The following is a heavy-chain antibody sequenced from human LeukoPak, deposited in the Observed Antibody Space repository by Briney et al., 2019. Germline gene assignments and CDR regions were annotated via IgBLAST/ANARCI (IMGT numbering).Heavy chain of an antibody. Sequence: SETLSLTCTVSGGSISSSSYYWGWIRQPPGKGLEWIGSIYYSGSTYYNPSLKSRVTISIDTSKSQFSLKLSSVTAADTAVYYCARHGGFDFDYWGQGTLVTVSS. V-gene: IGHV4-39*01. CDR1: GGSISSSSYY. D-gene: IGHD3-16*01. CDR2: IYYSGST. J-gene: IGHJ4*02. CDR3: ARHGGFDFDY.